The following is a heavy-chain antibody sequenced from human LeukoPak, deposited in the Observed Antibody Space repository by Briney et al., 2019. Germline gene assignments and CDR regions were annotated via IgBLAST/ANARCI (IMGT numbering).Heavy chain of an antibody. Sequence: SVKVSCKASGNSISNYAVSWVRQAPGQGFEWMGGIIPIFGTADYAQKFQGRVTITADQSTSTTYMALSSLKSEDTATYYCTTRACHAGGCSSSFYYYYGLHFWGQGTTDSVSS. V-gene: IGHV1-69*01. CDR1: GNSISNYA. D-gene: IGHD3-16*01. CDR2: IIPIFGTA. J-gene: IGHJ6*02. CDR3: TTRACHAGGCSSSFYYYYGLHF.